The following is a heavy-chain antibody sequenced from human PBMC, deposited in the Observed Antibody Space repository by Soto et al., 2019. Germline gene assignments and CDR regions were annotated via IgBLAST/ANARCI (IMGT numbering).Heavy chain of an antibody. Sequence: SETLSLTCAVYGGSFSGYYWSWIRQPPGKGLEWIGEINHSGSTNYNPSLKSRVTISVDTSKNQFSLKLSSVTAADTAVYYCARRYDSSGYTPYYYYYYGMDVWGQGTTVTVSS. CDR2: INHSGST. J-gene: IGHJ6*02. CDR1: GGSFSGYY. V-gene: IGHV4-34*01. D-gene: IGHD3-22*01. CDR3: ARRYDSSGYTPYYYYYYGMDV.